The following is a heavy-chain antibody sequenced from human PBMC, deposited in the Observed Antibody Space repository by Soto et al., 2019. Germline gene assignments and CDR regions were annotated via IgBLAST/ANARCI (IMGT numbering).Heavy chain of an antibody. CDR2: ISSSSSYI. CDR3: ARRSIARDYYSSGSYGVDY. V-gene: IGHV3-21*01. J-gene: IGHJ4*02. Sequence: GGSLRLSCAASGFTFSSYSMNWVRQAPGKGLEWVSSISSSSSYIYYADSVKGRFTISRDNAKNSLYLQMNSLRAEDTAVYYCARRSIARDYYSSGSYGVDYWGQGTLVTVSS. D-gene: IGHD3-10*01. CDR1: GFTFSSYS.